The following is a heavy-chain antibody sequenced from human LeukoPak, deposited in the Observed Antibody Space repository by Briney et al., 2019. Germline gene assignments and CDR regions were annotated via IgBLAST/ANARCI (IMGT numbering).Heavy chain of an antibody. CDR3: ARDQGSLTRSWYTGY. D-gene: IGHD6-13*01. CDR1: GYTFTGYH. V-gene: IGHV1-2*06. Sequence: ASVKVSCKASGYTFTGYHIHWVRQAPGQGLEWMGRINPYSGDTNFAQKLQCRVTMTRDTAITTAYKDLSSLTPDDTAVYFCARDQGSLTRSWYTGYWGQGTQVTVSS. CDR2: INPYSGDT. J-gene: IGHJ4*02.